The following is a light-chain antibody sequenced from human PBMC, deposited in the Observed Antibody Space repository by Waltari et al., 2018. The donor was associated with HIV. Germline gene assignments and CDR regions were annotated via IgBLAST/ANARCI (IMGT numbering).Light chain of an antibody. CDR2: ANS. V-gene: IGLV1-40*01. Sequence: QSVLTQPPSVSGAPGQRVAISCTGTSSNIGAGYDVHWYQQLPGTVPKLLIYANSSRPSGVPDRFSGINSGTSASLAITGLQTEDEADYYCQSYDSGLIGWVFGGGTKLTVL. CDR1: SSNIGAGYD. J-gene: IGLJ3*02. CDR3: QSYDSGLIGWV.